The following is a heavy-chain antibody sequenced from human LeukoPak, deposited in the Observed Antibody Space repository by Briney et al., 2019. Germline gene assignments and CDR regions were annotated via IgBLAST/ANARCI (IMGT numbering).Heavy chain of an antibody. CDR1: GFTFSNYG. V-gene: IGHV3-30*18. D-gene: IGHD3-10*01. J-gene: IGHJ4*02. CDR2: ISYDGSNK. Sequence: GGSLRLSCAASGFTFSNYGMHWVRQAPGKGLEWVAVISYDGSNKYYADSVKGRFTISRDNSKNTLYLQMNSLRAEDTAVYYCAKDRRYYGSGSSVFDYWGQGTLVTVSS. CDR3: AKDRRYYGSGSSVFDY.